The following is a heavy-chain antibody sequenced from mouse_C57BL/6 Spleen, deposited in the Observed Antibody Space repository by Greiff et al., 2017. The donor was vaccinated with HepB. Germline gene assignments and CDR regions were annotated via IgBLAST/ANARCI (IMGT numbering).Heavy chain of an antibody. CDR1: GFTFSDYG. V-gene: IGHV5-17*01. J-gene: IGHJ4*01. D-gene: IGHD2-3*01. CDR3: AILYDGYSYYAMDY. Sequence: EVQLVESGGGLVKPGGSLKLSCAASGFTFSDYGMHWVRQAPEKGLEWVAYISSGSSTIYYADTVKGRFTISRDNAKNTLFLQMTSLRAEDTAMYYCAILYDGYSYYAMDYWGQGTSVTVSS. CDR2: ISSGSSTI.